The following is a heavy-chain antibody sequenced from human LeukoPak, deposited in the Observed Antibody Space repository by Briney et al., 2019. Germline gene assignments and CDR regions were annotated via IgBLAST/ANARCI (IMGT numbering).Heavy chain of an antibody. D-gene: IGHD1-26*01. V-gene: IGHV3-23*01. J-gene: IGHJ6*02. CDR3: AKVVGATTGLEDYYYYGMDV. Sequence: GGSLRLSCAASGFTFSSYAMSWVREAPGTGLEWFSAISGSGGNTYYADSVKGRFTISRDNSKNTLYLQMNSLRAEDTAVYYCAKVVGATTGLEDYYYYGMDVWGQGTTVTVSS. CDR2: ISGSGGNT. CDR1: GFTFSSYA.